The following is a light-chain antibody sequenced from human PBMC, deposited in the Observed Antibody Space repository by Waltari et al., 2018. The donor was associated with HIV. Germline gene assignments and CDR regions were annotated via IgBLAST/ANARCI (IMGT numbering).Light chain of an antibody. CDR3: QQSSSTPRYT. CDR1: QSISSH. CDR2: LAS. V-gene: IGKV1-39*01. J-gene: IGKJ2*01. Sequence: DIQMTQSPSSPYASVGDSVTITCRASQSISSHLNWFQQKPGKPPKPLIYLASRLQSGVPSRFSGGGSGTDFTLTISSLQPEDFATYFCQQSSSTPRYTFGQGTKLEIK.